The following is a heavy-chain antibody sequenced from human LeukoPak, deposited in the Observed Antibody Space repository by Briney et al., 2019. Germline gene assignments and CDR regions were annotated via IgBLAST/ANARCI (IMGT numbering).Heavy chain of an antibody. V-gene: IGHV1-2*06. J-gene: IGHJ5*02. CDR1: GYTLTGYY. Sequence: ASVKVSCKASGYTLTGYYMHWVRQAPGQGLEWMGRINPNSGGTNYAQKFQGRVTMTRDTSISTAYMELSRLRSDDTAVYYCARQLLSRGWFDPWGQGTLVTVSS. CDR3: ARQLLSRGWFDP. CDR2: INPNSGGT. D-gene: IGHD3-10*01.